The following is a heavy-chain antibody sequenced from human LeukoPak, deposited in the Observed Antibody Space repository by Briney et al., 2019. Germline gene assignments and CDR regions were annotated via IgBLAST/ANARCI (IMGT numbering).Heavy chain of an antibody. CDR2: FYYSGNT. V-gene: IGHV4-59*01. Sequence: SETLSLTCTISGGSISSYYWNWIRQPPGKGLEWIGYFYYSGNTNYNPSLTSRLTISLDTSKNQFSLKLSSVTAADTAVYYGASARVVDTPMSYYMDVWGKGTTVTVSS. J-gene: IGHJ6*03. CDR3: ASARVVDTPMSYYMDV. D-gene: IGHD5-18*01. CDR1: GGSISSYY.